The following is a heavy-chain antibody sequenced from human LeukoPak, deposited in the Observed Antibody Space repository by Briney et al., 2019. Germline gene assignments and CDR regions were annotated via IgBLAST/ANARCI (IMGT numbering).Heavy chain of an antibody. D-gene: IGHD3-22*01. Sequence: SETLSLTCTVSGGSISIYYWSWIRQPPGKGLEWIGYIYYSGSTNYNPSLKSRVTISVDTSKNQFSLKLSSVTAADTAVYYCARSAPYYYDSSGYYLFGNGYYFDYWGQGTLVTVSS. CDR1: GGSISIYY. CDR3: ARSAPYYYDSSGYYLFGNGYYFDY. J-gene: IGHJ4*02. V-gene: IGHV4-59*01. CDR2: IYYSGST.